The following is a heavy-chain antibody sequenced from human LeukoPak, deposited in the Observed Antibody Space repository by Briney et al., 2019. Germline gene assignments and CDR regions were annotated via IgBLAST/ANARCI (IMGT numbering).Heavy chain of an antibody. CDR1: GFTFSSYG. D-gene: IGHD6-19*01. CDR3: AKDSGIAVAGTLRAFDI. CDR2: ISYDGSNK. V-gene: IGHV3-30*18. J-gene: IGHJ3*02. Sequence: PGRSLRLSCAASGFTFSSYGMHWVRQAPGKGLEWVAVISYDGSNKYFADSVKGRFTISRDNSKNTLYLQMTSLRAEDTAVYYCAKDSGIAVAGTLRAFDIWGQGTMVTVSS.